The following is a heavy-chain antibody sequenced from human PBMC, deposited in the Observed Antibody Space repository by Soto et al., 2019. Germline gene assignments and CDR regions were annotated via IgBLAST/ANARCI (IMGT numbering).Heavy chain of an antibody. CDR2: ISYDGSNK. Sequence: GGSLRLSCAASGFTFSSYRMHWVRQAPGKGLEWVAVISYDGSNKYYADSVKGRFTISRDNAKNSLYLQMNSLRAEDTAVYYCSRVTYDYGDYRPGYFQHWGQGTLVTVSS. CDR1: GFTFSSYR. V-gene: IGHV3-30*03. CDR3: SRVTYDYGDYRPGYFQH. D-gene: IGHD4-17*01. J-gene: IGHJ1*01.